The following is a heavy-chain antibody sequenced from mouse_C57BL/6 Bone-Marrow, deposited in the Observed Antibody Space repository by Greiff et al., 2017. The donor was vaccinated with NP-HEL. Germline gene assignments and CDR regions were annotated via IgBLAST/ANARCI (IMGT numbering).Heavy chain of an antibody. CDR3: ARQGYTNSFAY. D-gene: IGHD2-5*01. CDR2: SQPNSGST. Sequence: QVQLQQPGAELVKPGASVKLSGKAAGERGKSDWRHGGKKRPGQGREWSGMSQPNSGSTNNNEKFKSKATLTVDKSSSTAYMQLSSLTSEDSAVYYCARQGYTNSFAYSGPCTLVTVS. CDR1: GERGKSDW. V-gene: IGHV1-64*01. J-gene: IGHJ3*01.